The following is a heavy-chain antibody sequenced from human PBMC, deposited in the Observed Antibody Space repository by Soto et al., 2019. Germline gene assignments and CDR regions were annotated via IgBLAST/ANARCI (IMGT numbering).Heavy chain of an antibody. CDR2: IIPIFGTA. CDR3: ARALEEYYDSSGYFSFAFDI. Sequence: SVKVSCKASGGTFSSYAISWVRQAPGQGLEWMGGIIPIFGTANYAQKFQGRVTITADESTSTAYMELSSLRSEDTAVYYCARALEEYYDSSGYFSFAFDIWGQGTMVTVSS. V-gene: IGHV1-69*13. J-gene: IGHJ3*02. CDR1: GGTFSSYA. D-gene: IGHD3-22*01.